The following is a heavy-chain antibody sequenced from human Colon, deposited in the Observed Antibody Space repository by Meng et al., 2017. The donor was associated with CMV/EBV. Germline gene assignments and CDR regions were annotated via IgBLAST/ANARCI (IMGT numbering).Heavy chain of an antibody. Sequence: FSDHYMDWVRQAQGKGLEWVGRTRNKANSYITEYAASVKGRFTISRDDSKNSLFLQMNSLKTEDTAVYYCARGFTYNYDSSGYYYFDYWGQGTLVTVSS. D-gene: IGHD3-22*01. CDR2: TRNKANSYIT. J-gene: IGHJ4*02. CDR1: FSDHY. CDR3: ARGFTYNYDSSGYYYFDY. V-gene: IGHV3-72*01.